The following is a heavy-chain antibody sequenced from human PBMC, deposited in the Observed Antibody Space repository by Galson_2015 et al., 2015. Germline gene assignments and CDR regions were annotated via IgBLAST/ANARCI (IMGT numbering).Heavy chain of an antibody. CDR2: IYSGDST. Sequence: SLRLSCAASGFTVSSNYMSWVRQAPGKGLEWVSVIYSGDSTYYADSVKGRFTISRDNSKNTLYLQMNSLSAEDTAVYYCARDGGYSYGGLDYWGQGTLVTVSS. D-gene: IGHD5-18*01. V-gene: IGHV3-53*01. CDR3: ARDGGYSYGGLDY. J-gene: IGHJ4*02. CDR1: GFTVSSNY.